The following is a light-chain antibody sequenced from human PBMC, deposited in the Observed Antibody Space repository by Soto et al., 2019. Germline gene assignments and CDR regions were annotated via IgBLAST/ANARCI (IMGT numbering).Light chain of an antibody. V-gene: IGLV2-14*01. CDR3: SSQTGSATVL. CDR2: EVS. CDR1: SSDVGAYNF. J-gene: IGLJ2*01. Sequence: QSALTQPASVSGSPGQSITISCTGTSSDVGAYNFVSWYQQFPGKAPKLMIYEVSNRPSGVSDRFSGSKSGSTASLIISGLQAEDEADYYCSSQTGSATVLFGGGTKVTVL.